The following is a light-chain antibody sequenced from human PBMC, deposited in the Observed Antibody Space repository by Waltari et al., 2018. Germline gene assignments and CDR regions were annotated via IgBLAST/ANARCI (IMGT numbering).Light chain of an antibody. Sequence: QSALTQPASVSASPGESITISCTATSSDVGDFNYVSCYQQHPGKAPKFMIYDVSNRPSGVSHRFSGSKSGNTASLTISGLQAEDEAVYYCSSFTTSSTQLFGGGTKLTVL. CDR3: SSFTTSSTQL. CDR2: DVS. CDR1: SSDVGDFNY. V-gene: IGLV2-14*03. J-gene: IGLJ2*01.